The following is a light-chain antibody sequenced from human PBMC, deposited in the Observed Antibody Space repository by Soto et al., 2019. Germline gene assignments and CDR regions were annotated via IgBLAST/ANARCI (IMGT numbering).Light chain of an antibody. CDR3: QQYNTLNT. J-gene: IGKJ2*01. CDR2: NVS. Sequence: EIAMTQSPATLSVSPGQRATLSCRASQTVNSNLAWYQQKPGHAPSLLMYNVSTRATGFPARFSGSGSGTEFTLTSSSLQSEDSAIYYCQQYNTLNTFGQGTKLEIK. V-gene: IGKV3-15*01. CDR1: QTVNSN.